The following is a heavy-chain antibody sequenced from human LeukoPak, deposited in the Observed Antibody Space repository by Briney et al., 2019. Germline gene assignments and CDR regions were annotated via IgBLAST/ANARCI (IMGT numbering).Heavy chain of an antibody. V-gene: IGHV3-74*01. CDR3: AVIITRHY. Sequence: GGSLRLSCAVSGFTFSRYWMHWVRQAPEKGLVWVSGIRSDGGDAAYADSVKGRFTISRDNAKNTVYLQMNSLRAEDTAVYYCAVIITRHYWGQGTLVTVSP. D-gene: IGHD3-22*01. CDR2: IRSDGGDA. J-gene: IGHJ4*02. CDR1: GFTFSRYW.